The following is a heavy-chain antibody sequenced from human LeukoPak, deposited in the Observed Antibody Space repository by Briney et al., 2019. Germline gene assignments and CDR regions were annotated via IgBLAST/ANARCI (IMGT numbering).Heavy chain of an antibody. D-gene: IGHD2-8*01. CDR3: ARVLTRYYGMDV. J-gene: IGHJ6*02. V-gene: IGHV3-74*01. CDR1: GFTFSSYW. Sequence: PGGSLRLSCAASGFTFSSYWMHWVRQAPGKGLVWVSRINSDGSRTSYADSVKGLFTISRDNAKNTLYLKMNMLRAEDTAVYYCARVLTRYYGMDVWGQGTTVTVSS. CDR2: INSDGSRT.